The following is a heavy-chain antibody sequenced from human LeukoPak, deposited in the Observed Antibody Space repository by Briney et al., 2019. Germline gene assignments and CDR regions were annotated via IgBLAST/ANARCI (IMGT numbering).Heavy chain of an antibody. J-gene: IGHJ4*02. CDR3: ARGGDINGSPFDY. CDR2: IYSGGST. V-gene: IGHV3-53*01. CDR1: GFTVSSNY. Sequence: GSLRLSFAVSGFTVSSNYMNWVRPAPGKGLEWVSVIYSGGSTYYADSVKGRFTISRDNSKNTLYLQMNSLRAEDTAVYYCARGGDINGSPFDYWGQGTLVTVSS. D-gene: IGHD3-22*01.